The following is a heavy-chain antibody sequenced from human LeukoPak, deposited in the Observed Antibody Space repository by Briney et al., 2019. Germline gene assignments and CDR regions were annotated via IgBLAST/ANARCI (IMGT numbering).Heavy chain of an antibody. J-gene: IGHJ4*02. CDR1: GFTFSDYY. CDR2: ISSSGSTV. Sequence: GGSLRRPCAASGFTFSDYYMSWIRQAPGKGLEWVSYISSSGSTVYYADSVKGRFTISRDNAKNSLYLQMNSLRAEDTAVYYCARDTAVAGNNYWGQGTLVTVSS. CDR3: ARDTAVAGNNY. D-gene: IGHD6-19*01. V-gene: IGHV3-11*01.